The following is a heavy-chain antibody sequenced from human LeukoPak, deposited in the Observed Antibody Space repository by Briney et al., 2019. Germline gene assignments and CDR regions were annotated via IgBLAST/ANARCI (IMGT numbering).Heavy chain of an antibody. CDR2: IYYSGRT. V-gene: IGHV4-39*01. J-gene: IGHJ1*01. D-gene: IGHD3-22*01. Sequence: SETLSLTCSVSGDSVSRSDSYWDWIRQPPGKGLEWIGTIYYSGRTYYSPSLKSRVTLSVDTSSNQFSLNLRSVTAAGTAVYYCARRRYYDGSGYLEWGQGTLLSVSS. CDR1: GDSVSRSDSY. CDR3: ARRRYYDGSGYLE.